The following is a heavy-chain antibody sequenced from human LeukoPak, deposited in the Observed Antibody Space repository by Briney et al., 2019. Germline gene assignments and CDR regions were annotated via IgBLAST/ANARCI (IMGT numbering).Heavy chain of an antibody. Sequence: GASVKVSCKASGGTFSSYAISWVRQAPGQGLEWMGGIIPIFGTANYAQKFQGRVTITADESTSTAYMELSSLRSEDTAVYYCARGIGRYCSGGGCYSGVDYWGQGTLVTVSS. CDR1: GGTFSSYA. J-gene: IGHJ4*02. CDR3: ARGIGRYCSGGGCYSGVDY. D-gene: IGHD2-15*01. CDR2: IIPIFGTA. V-gene: IGHV1-69*13.